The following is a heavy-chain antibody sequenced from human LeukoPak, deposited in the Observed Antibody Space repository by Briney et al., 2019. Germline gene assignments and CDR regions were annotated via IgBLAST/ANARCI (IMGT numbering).Heavy chain of an antibody. Sequence: SETLSLTCTVSGGSISSSNYYWGWIRQPPGKGLEWIGSIFYTGNTYDNPSLKSRVIMSVDTSKNQFSLKLSSATAADTAMYYCARLGPYYDFWSGYLPIDYWGQGTLVTVSS. CDR1: GGSISSSNYY. CDR2: IFYTGNT. V-gene: IGHV4-39*01. D-gene: IGHD3-3*01. CDR3: ARLGPYYDFWSGYLPIDY. J-gene: IGHJ4*02.